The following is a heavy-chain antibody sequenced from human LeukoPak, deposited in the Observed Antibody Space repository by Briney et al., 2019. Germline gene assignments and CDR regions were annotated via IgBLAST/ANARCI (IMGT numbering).Heavy chain of an antibody. D-gene: IGHD1-26*01. Sequence: GGSLRLSCAASGFTFSSYAMSWVRQAPGKGLEWVSAISGSGGSTYYADSVKGRFTIPRDNSENTLYLQMNSLRAEDTAVYYCAKPLGPSQDYWGQGTLVTVSS. V-gene: IGHV3-23*01. CDR2: ISGSGGST. CDR3: AKPLGPSQDY. J-gene: IGHJ4*02. CDR1: GFTFSSYA.